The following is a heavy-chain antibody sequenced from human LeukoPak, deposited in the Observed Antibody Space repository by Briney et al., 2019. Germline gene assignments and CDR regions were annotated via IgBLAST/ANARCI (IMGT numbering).Heavy chain of an antibody. CDR2: IYTRGST. CDR3: ARGGTYGSGRNQHTTLDY. V-gene: IGHV4-4*07. CDR1: GGSISNDY. D-gene: IGHD3-10*01. Sequence: TSETLSLTCTVSGGSISNDYWSWIRQAAGKELEWIGRIYTRGSTNCNPSLKSRVTISLDKSKKQFSLNLNSVTAADTAVYYCARGGTYGSGRNQHTTLDYWGQGTLVTVSS. J-gene: IGHJ4*02.